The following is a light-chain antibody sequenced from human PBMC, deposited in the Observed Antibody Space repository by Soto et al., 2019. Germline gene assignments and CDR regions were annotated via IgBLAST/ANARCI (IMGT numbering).Light chain of an antibody. CDR3: CSYANRYIFDV. Sequence: QSVLTQPRSVSGSPGQSVTISCTGISSDVGDYNYVSWYQQHPGKAPKLMIYDVSKRPSGVPDRFSGSKSGNTASLTISGLQAEDEADYYCCSYANRYIFDVFATGTKVTVL. CDR1: SSDVGDYNY. CDR2: DVS. J-gene: IGLJ1*01. V-gene: IGLV2-11*01.